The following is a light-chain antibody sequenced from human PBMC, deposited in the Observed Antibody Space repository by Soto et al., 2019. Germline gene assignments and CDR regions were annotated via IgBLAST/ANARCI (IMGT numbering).Light chain of an antibody. Sequence: QSALTQPPSASGSPGQSGTISCTGTSSDLGDFYYVSWYQQHPGQVPKLMIYEVTKRPSGVPDRFSGSKSGNTASLTVSGIQAEDEADYYCSSRIGGTSVVFGGGTKLTVL. J-gene: IGLJ2*01. CDR3: SSRIGGTSVV. CDR1: SSDLGDFYY. V-gene: IGLV2-8*01. CDR2: EVT.